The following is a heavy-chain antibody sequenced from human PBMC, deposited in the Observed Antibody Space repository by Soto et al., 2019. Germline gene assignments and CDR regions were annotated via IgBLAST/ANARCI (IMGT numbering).Heavy chain of an antibody. V-gene: IGHV4-59*08. CDR3: ARQGFGPLHGLVDV. CDR1: GGSISSYY. D-gene: IGHD3-10*01. Sequence: QVQLQESGPGLVKPSETMSLSCTVSGGSISSYYWNWFRQSPGKRMEWIGYVHHSWGSSYNPSLQSRVAISLDPSKSQFSLKVTSVPATDTAVYYCARQGFGPLHGLVDVWGQGTTVTVSS. J-gene: IGHJ6*02. CDR2: VHHSWGS.